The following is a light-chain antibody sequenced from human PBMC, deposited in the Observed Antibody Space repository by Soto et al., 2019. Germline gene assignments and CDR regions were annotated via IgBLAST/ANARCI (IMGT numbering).Light chain of an antibody. CDR3: QQYNSYST. Sequence: DIQMTQSPSTLSASVGDRVTITCRASQSISSWLAWYQQKPGKAPKLRIYKASSLESGVPSRFSGSGSGTEFTLTISSLQPDDFETYYCQQYNSYSTFGQGTRLEIK. CDR1: QSISSW. V-gene: IGKV1-5*03. J-gene: IGKJ5*01. CDR2: KAS.